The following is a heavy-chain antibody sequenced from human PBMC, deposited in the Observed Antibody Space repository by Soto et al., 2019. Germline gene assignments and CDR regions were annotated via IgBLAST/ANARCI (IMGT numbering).Heavy chain of an antibody. CDR1: GFTFSSYA. V-gene: IGHV3-30-3*01. CDR3: ARDRLLMEWLLYYYYGMDV. CDR2: ISYDGSNK. D-gene: IGHD3-3*01. Sequence: QVQLVESGGGVVQPGRSLRLSCAASGFTFSSYAMHWVRQAPGKGLEWVAVISYDGSNKYYAYSVKGRFTISRDNSKNTLYLQMNSLRAEATAVYYCARDRLLMEWLLYYYYGMDVWSQGTTVTVSS. J-gene: IGHJ6*02.